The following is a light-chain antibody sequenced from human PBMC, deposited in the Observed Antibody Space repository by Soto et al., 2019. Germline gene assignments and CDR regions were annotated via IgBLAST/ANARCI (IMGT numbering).Light chain of an antibody. Sequence: QSVLTQPPSVSEAPRQRVSISCSGSSSNIGNNAVNWYQHVPGKAPKLLIYYDDLVPSGVSDRFSGSKSGTSASLAISGLQSEDEADYYCAAWDDSLNGVVFGGGTKLT. J-gene: IGLJ2*01. CDR3: AAWDDSLNGVV. CDR1: SSNIGNNA. CDR2: YDD. V-gene: IGLV1-36*01.